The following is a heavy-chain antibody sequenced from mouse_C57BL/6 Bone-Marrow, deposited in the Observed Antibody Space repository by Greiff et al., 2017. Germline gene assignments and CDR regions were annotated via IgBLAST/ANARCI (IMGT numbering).Heavy chain of an antibody. CDR1: GYAFSSSW. CDR2: IYPGDGDT. Sequence: VQLQQSGPELVKPGASVKISCKASGYAFSSSWMNWVKQRPGKGLEWIGRIYPGDGDTNYNGKFKGKATLTADKSSSTAYMQLSSLTSEDSAVYFCATMVTTMYYFDYWGQGTTLTVSS. CDR3: ATMVTTMYYFDY. D-gene: IGHD2-2*01. V-gene: IGHV1-82*01. J-gene: IGHJ2*01.